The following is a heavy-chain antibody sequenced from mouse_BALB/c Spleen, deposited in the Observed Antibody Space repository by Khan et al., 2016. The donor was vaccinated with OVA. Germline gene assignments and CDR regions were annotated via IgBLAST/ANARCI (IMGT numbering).Heavy chain of an antibody. CDR1: GYTFTSYW. Sequence: DLVKPGASVKLSCKASGYTFTSYWINWIKQRPGQGLEWIGQIAPGSGNDYYSEVFKGKATLTVDTSSTTASIQLSSLSSDDSAVYFSARSNYYGHSLYALDHWGQGTSVIVSS. CDR3: ARSNYYGHSLYALDH. J-gene: IGHJ4*01. V-gene: IGHV1S41*01. CDR2: IAPGSGND. D-gene: IGHD1-1*01.